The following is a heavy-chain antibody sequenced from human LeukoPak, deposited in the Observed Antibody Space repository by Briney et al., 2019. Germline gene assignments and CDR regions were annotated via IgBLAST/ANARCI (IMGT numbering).Heavy chain of an antibody. Sequence: GGSLRLSCAASGFTFSDYYMSWIRQAPGKGLEWVSYISSSGRSIYYADFVRGRFIISRDNAKNSLYLQMNSLRAEDTAVYYCAKGETSVTTVSCPDYWGQGTLVTVSS. CDR2: ISSSGRSI. CDR3: AKGETSVTTVSCPDY. D-gene: IGHD4-17*01. J-gene: IGHJ4*02. CDR1: GFTFSDYY. V-gene: IGHV3-11*01.